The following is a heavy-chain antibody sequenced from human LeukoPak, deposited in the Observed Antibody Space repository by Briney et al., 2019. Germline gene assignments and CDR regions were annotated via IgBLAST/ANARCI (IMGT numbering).Heavy chain of an antibody. V-gene: IGHV4-31*03. J-gene: IGHJ5*02. Sequence: SQTLSLTCTVSGGSISSGGYYWSWIRQHPGKGLEWIGYIYYSGSTYYNPSLKSRVTISVDTSKNQFSLKLSSVTAADPAVYYCARGPARNFGVVIGGFDPWGQGTLVTVSS. CDR2: IYYSGST. CDR1: GGSISSGGYY. D-gene: IGHD3-3*01. CDR3: ARGPARNFGVVIGGFDP.